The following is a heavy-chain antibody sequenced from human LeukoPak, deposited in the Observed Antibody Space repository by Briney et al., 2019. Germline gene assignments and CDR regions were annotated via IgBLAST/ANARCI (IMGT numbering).Heavy chain of an antibody. CDR3: ARGFKAYYDNSGYYYYFDY. D-gene: IGHD3-22*01. CDR2: IWYDGSNK. J-gene: IGHJ4*02. Sequence: GGSLRLSCAASGFTFDSFGMHWVRQVPGKGLEWVAIIWYDGSNKYHADSVKGRFTISRDNSKNTVYLQMNSLRAEDTAVYFCARGFKAYYDNSGYYYYFDYWGQGTLVTVSS. CDR1: GFTFDSFG. V-gene: IGHV3-33*01.